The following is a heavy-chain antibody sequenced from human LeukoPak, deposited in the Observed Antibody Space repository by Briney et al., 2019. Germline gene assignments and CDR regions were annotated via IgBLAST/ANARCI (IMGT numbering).Heavy chain of an antibody. CDR1: GFSFSSYA. CDR3: AKAEGDYGDLPNYCFDY. Sequence: GGSLRLSCAASGFSFSSYAMSWVRQAPGKGLEWVSAISGSGGSTYYADSVKGRFTISRDNSKNTLYLQMNSLRAEDTAVYYCAKAEGDYGDLPNYCFDYWGQGTLVTVSS. J-gene: IGHJ4*02. V-gene: IGHV3-23*01. D-gene: IGHD4-17*01. CDR2: ISGSGGST.